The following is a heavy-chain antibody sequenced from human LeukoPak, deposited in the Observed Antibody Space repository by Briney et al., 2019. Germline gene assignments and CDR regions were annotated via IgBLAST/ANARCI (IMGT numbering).Heavy chain of an antibody. Sequence: ASVKVSCKASGYTFTGYYMHWVRQAPGQGLEWMGWINPNSGGTNYAQKFQGWVTMTRDTSISTAYMELSRLRSDDTAVYYCVRDSDDYGDYTLDYWGQGTLVTVSS. D-gene: IGHD4-17*01. CDR2: INPNSGGT. J-gene: IGHJ4*02. V-gene: IGHV1-2*04. CDR1: GYTFTGYY. CDR3: VRDSDDYGDYTLDY.